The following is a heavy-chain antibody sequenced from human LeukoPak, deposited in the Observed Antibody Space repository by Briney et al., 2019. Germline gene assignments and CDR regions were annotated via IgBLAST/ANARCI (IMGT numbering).Heavy chain of an antibody. CDR3: ARDVTSYDFWSGHDY. V-gene: IGHV4-4*07. CDR2: TYTSGST. J-gene: IGHJ4*02. Sequence: SETLSLTCTVSGDSISSLHWSWIRQPPGKRLEWIGSTYTSGSTNYNPSLKSRVTMSVDTSKNQFSLKLTSVTAADTAVYYCARDVTSYDFWSGHDYWGQGTLVTVSS. CDR1: GDSISSLH. D-gene: IGHD3-3*01.